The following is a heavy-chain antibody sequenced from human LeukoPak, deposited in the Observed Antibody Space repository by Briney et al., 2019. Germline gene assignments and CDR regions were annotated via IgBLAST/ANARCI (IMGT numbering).Heavy chain of an antibody. CDR3: ARDLYDSSGYTENWFDP. J-gene: IGHJ5*02. CDR2: IYISGST. CDR1: GGSISSYY. V-gene: IGHV4-4*07. D-gene: IGHD3-22*01. Sequence: SETLSLTCTVSGGSISSYYWSWIRQPAGKGLEWVGRIYISGSTNYSPSLKSRVTMSLDRFKNQFSLKLSSVTAADTAVYYCARDLYDSSGYTENWFDPWGQGTLVTVSS.